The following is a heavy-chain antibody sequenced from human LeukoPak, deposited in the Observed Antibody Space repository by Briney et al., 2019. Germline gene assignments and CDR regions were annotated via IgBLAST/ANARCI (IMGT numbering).Heavy chain of an antibody. Sequence: PSQTLSLTCTVSGGSISSGGYYWSWFRQHPGKGLEWIGYIYYSGLTYYNPSLKSRVSISIDTSKNQFSLKLSSVTAADTAVYYCARDDYGDNDGHDAFDIWGQGTMVTVSS. CDR3: ARDDYGDNDGHDAFDI. D-gene: IGHD4-17*01. CDR2: IYYSGLT. V-gene: IGHV4-31*03. J-gene: IGHJ3*02. CDR1: GGSISSGGYY.